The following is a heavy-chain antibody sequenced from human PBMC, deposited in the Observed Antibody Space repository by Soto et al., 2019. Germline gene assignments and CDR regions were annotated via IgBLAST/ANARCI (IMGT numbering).Heavy chain of an antibody. V-gene: IGHV1-69*13. Sequence: SVKVSCKASGGTFSSYAISWVRQAPGQGLEWMGGIIPFFDTANYAQKFQGRVTISADESTSTVYMELTGLTSEDTAVYYCARDTETLGPRANDALDIWGQGTMVTVSS. CDR3: ARDTETLGPRANDALDI. D-gene: IGHD3-3*02. J-gene: IGHJ3*02. CDR1: GGTFSSYA. CDR2: IIPFFDTA.